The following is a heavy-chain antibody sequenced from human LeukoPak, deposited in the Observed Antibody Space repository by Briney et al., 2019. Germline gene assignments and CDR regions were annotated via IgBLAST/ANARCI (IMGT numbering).Heavy chain of an antibody. Sequence: ESGPTLVNPTQTLTLTCTFSGFSFSTGGMCVSWIRQPPGKALEWLARIDWDDDKYYSTSLRTRLTISKDTSKNQVVLTMTNMDPVDAATYYRARSILDTGTHYFDYWGQGTLVTVSS. CDR3: ARSILDTGTHYFDY. CDR2: IDWDDDK. V-gene: IGHV2-70*11. CDR1: GFSFSTGGMC. D-gene: IGHD2/OR15-2a*01. J-gene: IGHJ4*02.